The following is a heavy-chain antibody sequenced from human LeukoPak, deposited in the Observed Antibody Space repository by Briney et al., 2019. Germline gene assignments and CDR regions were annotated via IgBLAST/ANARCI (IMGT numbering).Heavy chain of an antibody. Sequence: GGSLRLSCAASGFTFSSYAMSWVRQAPGKGLEWVSATSGSGGSTYYADSVKGRFTISRDNSKNTLYLQMNNLRAEDTAVYYCAKDDWSGIAVAGTCDYWGQGTLVTVSS. CDR2: TSGSGGST. D-gene: IGHD6-19*01. CDR3: AKDDWSGIAVAGTCDY. CDR1: GFTFSSYA. V-gene: IGHV3-23*01. J-gene: IGHJ4*02.